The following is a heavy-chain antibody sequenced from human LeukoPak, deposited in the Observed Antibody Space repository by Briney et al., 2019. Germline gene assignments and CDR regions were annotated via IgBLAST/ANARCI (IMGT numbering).Heavy chain of an antibody. Sequence: SQTLSLTCTVSGGSISSGSYYWSWIRQPAGKGLEWIGRIYTSGSTNYNPSLKSRVTISVDTSKNQFSLKLSSVTAADTAVYYCATANRDYSNYEGGYWGQGTLVTVSS. CDR2: IYTSGST. J-gene: IGHJ4*02. CDR3: ATANRDYSNYEGGY. CDR1: GGSISSGSYY. D-gene: IGHD4-11*01. V-gene: IGHV4-61*02.